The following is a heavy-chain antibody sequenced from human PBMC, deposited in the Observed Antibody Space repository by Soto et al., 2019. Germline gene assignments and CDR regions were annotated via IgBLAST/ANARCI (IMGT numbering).Heavy chain of an antibody. CDR1: GGTFSSYT. V-gene: IGHV1-69*02. CDR2: IIPILGIA. Sequence: QVQLVQSGAEVKKPGSSVKVSCKASGGTFSSYTISWVRQAPGQGLEWMGRIIPILGIANYAQKFQGRVTSTAYKSTSTADMELSSLGAEDTAVYYCASTPDTVTTGGYYYYGMDVWGQGTTVTVSS. J-gene: IGHJ6*02. D-gene: IGHD4-17*01. CDR3: ASTPDTVTTGGYYYYGMDV.